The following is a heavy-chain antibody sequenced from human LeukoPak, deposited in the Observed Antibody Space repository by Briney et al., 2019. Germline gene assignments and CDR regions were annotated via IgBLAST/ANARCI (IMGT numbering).Heavy chain of an antibody. D-gene: IGHD3-22*01. CDR1: GGTFSSYA. Sequence: ASVKVSCKASGGTFSSYAISWVRQAPGQGLEWMGRIIPILGIANYAQKFQGRVTITADKSTSTAYMELSSLRSEDTAVYYCARDQYYYDSSGPPNHNSDYWGQGTLVTVSS. V-gene: IGHV1-69*04. CDR2: IIPILGIA. J-gene: IGHJ4*02. CDR3: ARDQYYYDSSGPPNHNSDY.